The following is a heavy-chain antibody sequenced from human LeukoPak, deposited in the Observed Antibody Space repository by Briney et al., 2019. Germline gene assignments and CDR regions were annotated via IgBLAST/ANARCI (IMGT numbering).Heavy chain of an antibody. J-gene: IGHJ4*02. CDR1: GYTFTSYG. CDR2: ISAYNGNT. V-gene: IGHV1-18*01. CDR3: ATDLSKYYYGSGSYPIDY. Sequence: GASVKVSCKASGYTFTSYGISWVRQAPGQGLEWMGWISAYNGNTNYAQKLQGRVTMTEDTSTDTAYMELSSLRSEDTAVYYCATDLSKYYYGSGSYPIDYWGQGTLVTVSS. D-gene: IGHD3-10*01.